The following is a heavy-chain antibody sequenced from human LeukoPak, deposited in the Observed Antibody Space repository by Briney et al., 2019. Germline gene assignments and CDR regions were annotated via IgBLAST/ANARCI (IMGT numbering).Heavy chain of an antibody. J-gene: IGHJ4*02. CDR2: ISYDGSNK. Sequence: GGSLRLSCEASGFTFSTYSMNWVRQAPGKGLEWVAVISYDGSNKYYADSVKGRFTISRDNSKNTLYLQMNSLRAEDTAVYYCARGHVTKTYYYDSSGYPNFDYWGQGTLVTVSS. CDR3: ARGHVTKTYYYDSSGYPNFDY. D-gene: IGHD3-22*01. V-gene: IGHV3-30*03. CDR1: GFTFSTYS.